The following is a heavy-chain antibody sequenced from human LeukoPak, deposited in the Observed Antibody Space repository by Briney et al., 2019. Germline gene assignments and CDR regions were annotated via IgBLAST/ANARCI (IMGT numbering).Heavy chain of an antibody. Sequence: PGGSLRLSCAASGFTFSSYSMNWVRQAPGKGLEWVSYISSSSSTIYYTDSVKGRFTISRDNARNSLYLQMNSLRAEDTAVYYCARSGTTYYYDSSARIWGQGIMVTVSS. J-gene: IGHJ3*02. CDR1: GFTFSSYS. CDR2: ISSSSSTI. V-gene: IGHV3-48*04. CDR3: ARSGTTYYYDSSARI. D-gene: IGHD3-22*01.